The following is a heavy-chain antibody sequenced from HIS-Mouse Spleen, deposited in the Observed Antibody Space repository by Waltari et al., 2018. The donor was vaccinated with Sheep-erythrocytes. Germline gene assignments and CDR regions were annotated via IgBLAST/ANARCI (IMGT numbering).Heavy chain of an antibody. Sequence: QVQLVESGGGVVQPGRSLRPSCPASGFTFSSYGMHWVRRAPGKGLEWVAVISYDGSNKYYADSVKGRFTISRDNSKNTLYLQMNSLRAEDTAVYYCAKDGGGNWFDPWGQGTLVTVSS. V-gene: IGHV3-30*18. CDR3: AKDGGGNWFDP. J-gene: IGHJ5*02. D-gene: IGHD3-10*01. CDR2: ISYDGSNK. CDR1: GFTFSSYG.